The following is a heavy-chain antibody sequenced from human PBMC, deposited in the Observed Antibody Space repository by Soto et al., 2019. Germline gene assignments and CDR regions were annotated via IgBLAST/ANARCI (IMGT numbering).Heavy chain of an antibody. Sequence: GASVKVSCKASGYTFTSYGISWVRQAPGQGLEWMGWISAYNGNTNYAQKLQGRVTMTTDTSTSTAYMELRSLRSDDTAVYYCARPEMAEYCGGDCYSQYFQHWGQGTLVTV. CDR3: ARPEMAEYCGGDCYSQYFQH. CDR1: GYTFTSYG. J-gene: IGHJ1*01. D-gene: IGHD2-21*02. CDR2: ISAYNGNT. V-gene: IGHV1-18*04.